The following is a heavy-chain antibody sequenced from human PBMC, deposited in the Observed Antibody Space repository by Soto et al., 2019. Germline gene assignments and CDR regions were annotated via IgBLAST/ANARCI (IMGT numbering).Heavy chain of an antibody. D-gene: IGHD2-21*02. CDR2: ISRNSGGV. CDR1: GFPFDHYA. J-gene: IGHJ5*01. CDR3: AKENCGDCRSLYLFDS. Sequence: PWGSLRLSCTSSGFPFDHYAMHWVRQAPGKGLEWVSGISRNSGGVDYADSVKGRLTISRDNAKNSLYLQMNSLTDEDTALYFCAKENCGDCRSLYLFDSWGQGTRVTVSS. V-gene: IGHV3-9*01.